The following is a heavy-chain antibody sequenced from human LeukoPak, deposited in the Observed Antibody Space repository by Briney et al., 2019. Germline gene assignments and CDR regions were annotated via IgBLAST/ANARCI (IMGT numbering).Heavy chain of an antibody. CDR1: GGSISSYY. V-gene: IGHV4-59*01. J-gene: IGHJ6*03. CDR3: ARNFAGAYYYYYYMDV. D-gene: IGHD1-7*01. Sequence: SETLSLTCTVSGGSISSYYWSWIRQPPGKGLEWIGYIYYSGSTNYNPSLKSRVTISVDTSKNQFSLKLSSVTAADTAVYYCARNFAGAYYYYYYMDVWGKGTTVTISS. CDR2: IYYSGST.